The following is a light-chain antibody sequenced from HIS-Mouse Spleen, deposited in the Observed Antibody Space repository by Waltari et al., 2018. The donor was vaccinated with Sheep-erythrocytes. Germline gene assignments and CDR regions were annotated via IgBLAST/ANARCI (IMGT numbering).Light chain of an antibody. CDR2: DVS. CDR1: SRAVGCYNY. J-gene: IGLJ1*01. CDR3: CSYAGSYNHV. Sequence: QSALTQPRSVSGSPGQSVTISCPGTSRAVGCYNYASRYQQHPGKAPKLMIYDVSKRPSGVPDRFSGSKSGNTASLTISGLQAEDEADYYCCSYAGSYNHVFATGTKVTVL. V-gene: IGLV2-11*01.